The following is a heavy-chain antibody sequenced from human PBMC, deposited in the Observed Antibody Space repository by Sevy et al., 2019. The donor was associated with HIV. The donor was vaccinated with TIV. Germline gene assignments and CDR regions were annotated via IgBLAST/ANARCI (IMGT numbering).Heavy chain of an antibody. J-gene: IGHJ4*02. Sequence: GGSLRLSCAASGFTFSSYWMSWVRQAPGKGLEWVANMKQDGSEKYYVDSVKGRFTISRDNAKNSLYLQMNSLRAEDTAVYYCAREDYDYIWGSLYYFDYWGQGTLVTVSS. CDR1: GFTFSSYW. V-gene: IGHV3-7*03. CDR3: AREDYDYIWGSLYYFDY. D-gene: IGHD3-16*01. CDR2: MKQDGSEK.